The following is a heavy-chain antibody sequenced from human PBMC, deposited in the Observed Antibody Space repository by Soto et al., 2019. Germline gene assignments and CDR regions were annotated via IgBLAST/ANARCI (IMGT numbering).Heavy chain of an antibody. CDR1: GFCFSRYT. J-gene: IGHJ4*02. CDR2: ISHDGGDK. D-gene: IGHD6-13*01. V-gene: IGHV3-30*04. CDR3: AREYRRAEVYPGY. Sequence: QVQLVESGGVLVLPGRSLRLSCAASGFCFSRYTMHWVRQSPGKGLERVAVISHDGGDKYYADSVKGGFTISRDNSKNTLALLVTSIRHEYTSVYYCAREYRRAEVYPGYWCQATLVTDST.